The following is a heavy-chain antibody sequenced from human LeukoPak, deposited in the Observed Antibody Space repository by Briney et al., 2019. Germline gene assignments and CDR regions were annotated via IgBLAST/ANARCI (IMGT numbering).Heavy chain of an antibody. Sequence: KPSETLSLTCTVPGGSICSYHWSWIRQPPGKRLEWIGYIFYSGSTNYNPSLKSRVTISVDTSKNKFSLKLSSVTAADTAVYYCARERYYYDSSGTDAFDIWGQGTMVTVSS. CDR1: GGSICSYH. CDR3: ARERYYYDSSGTDAFDI. V-gene: IGHV4-59*01. CDR2: IFYSGST. D-gene: IGHD3-22*01. J-gene: IGHJ3*02.